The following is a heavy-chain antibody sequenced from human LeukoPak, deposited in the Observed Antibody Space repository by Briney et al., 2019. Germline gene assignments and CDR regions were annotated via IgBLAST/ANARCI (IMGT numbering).Heavy chain of an antibody. CDR2: ISYDGTYA. V-gene: IGHV3-30*04. CDR3: ATESSLSN. J-gene: IGHJ4*02. CDR1: GRTFTSLA. Sequence: GGSLRLSCAASGRTFTSLAMDWVRQAPGKGLEWVGDISYDGTYASYAASVRGRFTISRDNSKNTLYLQMNSLRTEDTAVYYCATESSLSNWGLGTLVTVSS. D-gene: IGHD2/OR15-2a*01.